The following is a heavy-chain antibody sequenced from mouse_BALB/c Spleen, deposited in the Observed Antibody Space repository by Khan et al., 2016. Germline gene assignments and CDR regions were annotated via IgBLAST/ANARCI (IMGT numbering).Heavy chain of an antibody. V-gene: IGHV1-87*01. D-gene: IGHD1-2*01. CDR2: IYPGDGDT. J-gene: IGHJ3*01. CDR3: ARGGTTATPFAY. CDR1: GYTFTSYW. Sequence: QVQLQQSGAELARPGASVKLSCKASGYTFTSYWMQWVKQRPGQGLEWIGAIYPGDGDTRYTQKFKGKATLTADKSSSTAYMQLSSLASEDSAVYYCARGGTTATPFAYWGQGTLVTVSA.